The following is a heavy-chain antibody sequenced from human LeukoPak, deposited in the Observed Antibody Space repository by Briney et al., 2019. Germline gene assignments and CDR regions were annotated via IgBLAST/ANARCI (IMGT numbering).Heavy chain of an antibody. CDR1: GYTLTELS. V-gene: IGHV1-24*01. D-gene: IGHD3-10*01. J-gene: IGHJ5*02. Sequence: ASVKVSCKVSGYTLTELSMHWVRQAPGKGLEWMGGFDPEDGETIYAQKFQGRVTMTEDTSTDTAYMELSSLRSEDTAVYYCASLNYYGSGSYYNYWLDPWGQGTLVTVSS. CDR2: FDPEDGET. CDR3: ASLNYYGSGSYYNYWLDP.